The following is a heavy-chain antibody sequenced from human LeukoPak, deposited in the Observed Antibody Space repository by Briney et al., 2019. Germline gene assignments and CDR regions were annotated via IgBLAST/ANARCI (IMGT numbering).Heavy chain of an antibody. J-gene: IGHJ3*02. Sequence: GGSLRLSCAASGFTFSTYWMSWVRQAPGKGLEWVANIRQDGSKIYYVDSVKGRFTISRDNAKNSLYLQMNNLRAEDTAVYYCARGPYYYDSSGYYYAFDIWGQGTMVTVSS. D-gene: IGHD3-22*01. CDR2: IRQDGSKI. CDR3: ARGPYYYDSSGYYYAFDI. CDR1: GFTFSTYW. V-gene: IGHV3-7*01.